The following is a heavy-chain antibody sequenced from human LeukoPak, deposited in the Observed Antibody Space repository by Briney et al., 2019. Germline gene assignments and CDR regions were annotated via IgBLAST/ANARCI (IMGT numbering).Heavy chain of an antibody. D-gene: IGHD1-20*01. CDR2: IYSSGST. Sequence: SETLSLTCTVSGASMTTYYWSWVRQPPGKGLEWVAYIYSSGSTNYNPSLKSRLTISIDTSKKQFSLKMSSVTAADTALYYCARLPAARLISGAFDIWGQGTMVTVSS. J-gene: IGHJ3*02. V-gene: IGHV4-59*01. CDR3: ARLPAARLISGAFDI. CDR1: GASMTTYY.